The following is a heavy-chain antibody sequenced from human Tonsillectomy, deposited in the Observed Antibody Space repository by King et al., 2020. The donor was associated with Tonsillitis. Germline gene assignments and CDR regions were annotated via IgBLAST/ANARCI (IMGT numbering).Heavy chain of an antibody. CDR1: GYSFTSYW. CDR3: ARHLYSSGWYDALVSWQAFDI. D-gene: IGHD6-19*01. CDR2: IYPGDSDT. J-gene: IGHJ3*02. V-gene: IGHV5-51*01. Sequence: VQLVQSGAEVKKPGESLKISCKGSGYSFTSYWIGWVRQMPGKGLEWMGIIYPGDSDTRYSPSFQGQVTISADKSISTAYLQWSSLKASDTAMYYCARHLYSSGWYDALVSWQAFDIWGQGTMVTVSS.